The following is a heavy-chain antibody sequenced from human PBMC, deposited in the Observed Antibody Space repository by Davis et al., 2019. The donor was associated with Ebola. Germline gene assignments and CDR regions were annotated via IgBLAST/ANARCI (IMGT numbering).Heavy chain of an antibody. J-gene: IGHJ4*02. CDR1: GYTFTSYY. CDR2: INPSGGST. V-gene: IGHV1-46*01. D-gene: IGHD2/OR15-2a*01. Sequence: ASVKVSCKASGYTFTSYYMHWVRQAPGQGLEWMGIINPSGGSTSYAQKFQGRVTMTTDTSTSTAYMELRSLRSDDTAVYYCARGLLSLDYWGQGTLVTVSS. CDR3: ARGLLSLDY.